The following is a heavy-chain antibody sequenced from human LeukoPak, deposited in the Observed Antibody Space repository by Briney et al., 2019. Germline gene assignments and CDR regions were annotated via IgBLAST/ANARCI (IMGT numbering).Heavy chain of an antibody. CDR2: MSGSGGGT. D-gene: IGHD3-22*01. J-gene: IGHJ4*02. CDR3: AKRGVVIRVILVGFYKEAYYFDS. CDR1: GITLSNYG. Sequence: GGPLRLSCAVSGITLSNYGMSWVRKAPGKGLEWVAGMSGSGGGTNYADSVKGRFTVSRDNSKNTLYLQMKSLRAEDTAVYFCAKRGVVIRVILVGFYKEAYYFDSWGQGALVTVSS. V-gene: IGHV3-23*01.